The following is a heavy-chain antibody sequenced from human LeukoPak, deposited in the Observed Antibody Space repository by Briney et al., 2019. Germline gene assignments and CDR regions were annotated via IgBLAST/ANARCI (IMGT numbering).Heavy chain of an antibody. J-gene: IGHJ4*02. V-gene: IGHV3-23*01. Sequence: GGSLILYCAASRIAFSSYDMSWFRHAPGKGLKCVSAISGSGGSTYYADSVKGRFTISRDNSKNTLYLQMNNLRAEDTAVYYCARDRLGDYDHSGYYDKWGQGTLVTVSS. CDR3: ARDRLGDYDHSGYYDK. CDR2: ISGSGGST. CDR1: RIAFSSYD. D-gene: IGHD3-22*01.